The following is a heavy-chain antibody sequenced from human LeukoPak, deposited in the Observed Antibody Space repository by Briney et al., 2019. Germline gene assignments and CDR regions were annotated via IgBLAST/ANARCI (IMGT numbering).Heavy chain of an antibody. V-gene: IGHV4-31*11. J-gene: IGHJ4*02. Sequence: SETLSLTCAVSGGSISSGGYYWSWIRQHPGKGLEWIGYIYYSGSTYYNPSLKSRVTISVDTSKNQFSLKLSSVTAADTAVYYCARVCDGDSHQRCRDYWGQGTLVTVSS. CDR3: ARVCDGDSHQRCRDY. D-gene: IGHD4-17*01. CDR2: IYYSGST. CDR1: GGSISSGGYY.